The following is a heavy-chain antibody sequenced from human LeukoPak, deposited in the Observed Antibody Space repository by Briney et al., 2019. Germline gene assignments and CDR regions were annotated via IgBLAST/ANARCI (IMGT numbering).Heavy chain of an antibody. CDR3: ARERNSGWFDP. D-gene: IGHD1-14*01. V-gene: IGHV3-74*01. CDR1: GFTFSKYW. CDR2: IKSGGSST. Sequence: GGSLRLSCAASGFTFSKYWMHWVRQAPGKGLVWVSRIKSGGSSTNYADSVTGRFTISRDNAKNSLYLQMNSLRAEDTAVYYCARERNSGWFDPWGQGTLVTVSS. J-gene: IGHJ5*02.